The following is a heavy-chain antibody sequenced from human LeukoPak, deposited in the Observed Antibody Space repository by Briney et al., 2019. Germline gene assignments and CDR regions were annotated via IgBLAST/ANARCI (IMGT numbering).Heavy chain of an antibody. CDR1: GYTFTGYY. Sequence: ASVKVSCKASGYTFTGYYMHRVRQAPGQGLEWMGWINPNSGGTDYAQNFQGRVTMTSDTSISTAYMELSRLRSDDTAVYYCASPWPYSGYAYYFDYWGQGTLVTVSS. D-gene: IGHD5-12*01. J-gene: IGHJ4*02. CDR3: ASPWPYSGYAYYFDY. CDR2: INPNSGGT. V-gene: IGHV1-2*02.